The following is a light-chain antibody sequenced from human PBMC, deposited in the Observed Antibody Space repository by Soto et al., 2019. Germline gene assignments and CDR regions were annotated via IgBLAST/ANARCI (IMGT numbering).Light chain of an antibody. CDR1: SGDVGGYNY. CDR3: CSYAGRYTYV. Sequence: QSVLTHPRSVYGSHGQSVPISCTATSGDVGGYNYVSWYQQHPGKAPKLMVYDVTKRPSGVPDRLPGSKSGNTASLTISGLQAEDEADYYCCSYAGRYTYVFGSGTKVTVL. CDR2: DVT. J-gene: IGLJ1*01. V-gene: IGLV2-11*01.